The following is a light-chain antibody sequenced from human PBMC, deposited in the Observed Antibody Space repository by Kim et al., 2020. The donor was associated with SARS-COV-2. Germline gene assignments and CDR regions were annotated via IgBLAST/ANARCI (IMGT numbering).Light chain of an antibody. Sequence: QSVLTQPSSVSAAPGQTVTISCSGSHSNIGSTYVAWYQQLPGTAPKLLIYDNTQRPSGISDRFSGSKSGTSATLDITGLQPGDEADYYCGTWDSSLIPVFGGGTKLTVL. CDR1: HSNIGSTY. CDR3: GTWDSSLIPV. CDR2: DNT. J-gene: IGLJ3*02. V-gene: IGLV1-51*01.